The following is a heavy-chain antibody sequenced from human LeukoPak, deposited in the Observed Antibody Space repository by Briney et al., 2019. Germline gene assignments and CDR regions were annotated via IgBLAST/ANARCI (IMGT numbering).Heavy chain of an antibody. D-gene: IGHD1-14*01. CDR2: IWYDGRNK. J-gene: IGHJ6*03. CDR1: GFTYGSYD. CDR3: ARGWRPDGNYYYDYYMDV. Sequence: PGMNLRLSCAASGFTYGSYDMHWLRHAPGKGLEGVAVIWYDGRNKYYADAVKGRFTISRDNSKDTLYLQMNSRRAEDTAVYYCARGWRPDGNYYYDYYMDVWGKGTTVTVSS. V-gene: IGHV3-33*01.